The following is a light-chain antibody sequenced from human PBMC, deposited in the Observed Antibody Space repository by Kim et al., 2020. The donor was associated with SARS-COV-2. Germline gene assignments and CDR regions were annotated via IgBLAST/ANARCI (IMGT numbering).Light chain of an antibody. V-gene: IGKV1-39*01. CDR1: QSISSH. CDR3: QQSYITPFT. CDR2: AAS. J-gene: IGKJ3*01. Sequence: DIQMTQSPSSLSASVGDRVTITCRTTQSISSHLNWYQQKPGRAPKLLISAASTLQGGVPSRFSGSGSETDFTLTISSLQPEDFATYCCQQSYITPFTFGPGTKVYIK.